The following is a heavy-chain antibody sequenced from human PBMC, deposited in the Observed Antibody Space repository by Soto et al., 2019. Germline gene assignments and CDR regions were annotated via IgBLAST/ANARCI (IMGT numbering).Heavy chain of an antibody. CDR1: GYTFTSYA. J-gene: IGHJ5*02. D-gene: IGHD3-3*01. Sequence: QVQLVQSGAGVKKPGASVKGSCKASGYTFTSYAMHWVRQAPGQRLEWMGWINAGNGNTKYSKKFQGRVTITRDTSASTAYMELSSLRSEDTAVYYCASQGAPPYYDFWSGPKGPPFDPWGQGTLVTVSS. V-gene: IGHV1-3*01. CDR2: INAGNGNT. CDR3: ASQGAPPYYDFWSGPKGPPFDP.